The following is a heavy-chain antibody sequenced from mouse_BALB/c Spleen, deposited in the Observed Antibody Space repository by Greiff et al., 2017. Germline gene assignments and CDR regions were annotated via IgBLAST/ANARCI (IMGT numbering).Heavy chain of an antibody. Sequence: VQLKQSGAELVRPGALVKLSCKASGFNIKDYYMHWVKQRPEQGLEWIGWIDPENGNTIYDPKFQGKASITADTSSNTAYLQLSSLTSEDTAVYYCASPLTGYYAMDYWGQGTSVTVSS. CDR2: IDPENGNT. V-gene: IGHV14-1*02. J-gene: IGHJ4*01. CDR3: ASPLTGYYAMDY. D-gene: IGHD4-1*01. CDR1: GFNIKDYY.